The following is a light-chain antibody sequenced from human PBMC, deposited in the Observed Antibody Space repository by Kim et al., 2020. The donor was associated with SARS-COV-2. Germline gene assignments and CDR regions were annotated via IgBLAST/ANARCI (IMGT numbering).Light chain of an antibody. Sequence: QSALTQPASVSGSPGQSITISCSAISSDYVSWYQQHPGKAPKLMIYDVTNRPSGVSDRFSGSKSGNTASLTISGLQTEDEADYYCYSYTGSSTPWV. CDR2: DVT. V-gene: IGLV2-14*03. CDR3: YSYTGSSTPWV. CDR1: SSDY. J-gene: IGLJ3*02.